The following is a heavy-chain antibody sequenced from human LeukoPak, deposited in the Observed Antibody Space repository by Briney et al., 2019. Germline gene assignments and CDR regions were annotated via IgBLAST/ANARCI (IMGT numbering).Heavy chain of an antibody. V-gene: IGHV3-20*04. CDR3: AKDKWLMYYFDY. CDR2: INWNGGST. J-gene: IGHJ4*02. Sequence: GGSLRLSCAASGFTFDDYGMSWVRQAPGKGLEWVSGINWNGGSTGYADSVKGRFTISRDNSKNSLYLQMNSLRTEDTALYYCAKDKWLMYYFDYWGQGTLVTVSS. D-gene: IGHD3-16*01. CDR1: GFTFDDYG.